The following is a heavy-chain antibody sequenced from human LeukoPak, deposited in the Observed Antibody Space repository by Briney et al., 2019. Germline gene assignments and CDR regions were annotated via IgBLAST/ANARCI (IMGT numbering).Heavy chain of an antibody. CDR3: ARLIYGSLVDP. Sequence: TTSETLSLTCAVYGGSFSGYYWSWIRQPPGKGLEWIGSIYYSGSTYYNPSLKSRVTISVDTSKNQLSLKLSSVSAADTAVYYCARLIYGSLVDPWGQGTLVTVSS. CDR2: IYYSGST. CDR1: GGSFSGYY. J-gene: IGHJ5*02. V-gene: IGHV4-34*01. D-gene: IGHD3-10*01.